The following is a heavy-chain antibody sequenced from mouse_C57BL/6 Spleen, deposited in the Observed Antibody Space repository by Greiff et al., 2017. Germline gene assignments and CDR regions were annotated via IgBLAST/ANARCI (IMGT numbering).Heavy chain of an antibody. Sequence: VHLVESGPGLVAPSQSLSITCTVSGFSLTSYAISWVRQPPGKGLEWLGVIWTGGGTNYNSAPKSRLSISKDNSKSQVFLKMNSLQTDDTARYYWAREDYYYGSSYPSWFAYWGQGTLVTVSA. CDR2: IWTGGGT. D-gene: IGHD1-1*01. V-gene: IGHV2-9-1*01. CDR3: AREDYYYGSSYPSWFAY. J-gene: IGHJ3*01. CDR1: GFSLTSYA.